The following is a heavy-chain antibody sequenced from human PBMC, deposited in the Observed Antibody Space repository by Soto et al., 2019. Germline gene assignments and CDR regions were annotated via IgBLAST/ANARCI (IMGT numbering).Heavy chain of an antibody. CDR2: IIPIFGTA. CDR1: GGTFSSYA. V-gene: IGHV1-69*13. CDR3: ARDDHPLSYFDY. J-gene: IGHJ4*02. Sequence: WASVKVSCKASGGTFSSYAISWVRQAPGQGLEWMGGIIPIFGTANYAQKFQGRVTITADESTSTAYMELSSLRSEDTAVYYCARDDHPLSYFDYWGQGTLVTVSS.